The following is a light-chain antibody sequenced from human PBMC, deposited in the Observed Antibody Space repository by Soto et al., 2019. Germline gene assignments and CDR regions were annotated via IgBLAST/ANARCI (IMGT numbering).Light chain of an antibody. CDR2: AAS. CDR3: QQYGSTPPVT. CDR1: QSVSSSY. Sequence: EIVLTQSPGTLSLSPGERATLSCRASQSVSSSYLAWYQQKPGQAPSLLIYAASSRATGIPDRFSGSGSGTDVTLTISRLEPEDFAVYSCQQYGSTPPVTFGQGTRLEIK. J-gene: IGKJ5*01. V-gene: IGKV3-20*01.